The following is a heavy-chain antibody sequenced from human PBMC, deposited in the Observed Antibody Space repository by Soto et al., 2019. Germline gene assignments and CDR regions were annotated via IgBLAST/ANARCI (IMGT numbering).Heavy chain of an antibody. J-gene: IGHJ6*02. CDR1: GGTLGTYT. D-gene: IGHD2-2*01. CDR2: IIPIFRTA. CDR3: ARRYCISTSCHYYGMDV. V-gene: IGHV1-69*12. Sequence: QFQLVQSGAEVKKPGSSVKVSCKASGGTLGTYTVSWVRQAPGQGLEWRGGIIPIFRTANYAQKFQGRVTVTADESTSTAYMELSSLRSEDTAVYYCARRYCISTSCHYYGMDVWGPGPTVTVSS.